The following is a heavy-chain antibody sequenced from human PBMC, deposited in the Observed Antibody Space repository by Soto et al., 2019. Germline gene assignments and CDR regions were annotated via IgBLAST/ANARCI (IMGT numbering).Heavy chain of an antibody. CDR1: GGFISSYY. V-gene: IGHV4-59*01. CDR2: IYYSGST. D-gene: IGHD3-3*01. Sequence: SETLSLTCTVSGGFISSYYWSWIRQPPGKGLEWIGYIYYSGSTNYNPSLKSRVTISVDTSKNQFSLKLSSVTAADTAVYYCAREIYDFWSGPAFDYWGQGTLVTVSS. CDR3: AREIYDFWSGPAFDY. J-gene: IGHJ4*02.